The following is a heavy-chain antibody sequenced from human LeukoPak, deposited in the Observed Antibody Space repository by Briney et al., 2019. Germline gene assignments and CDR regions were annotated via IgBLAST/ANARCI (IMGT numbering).Heavy chain of an antibody. CDR2: ISGSSSYI. D-gene: IGHD1-26*01. Sequence: GGSLRLSCAASGFTFSSYSMNWVRQAPGKGLEWVSFISGSSSYIYYADSVKGRFTISRDNAKNSLYLQMNSLRAEDTAIYYCARDNYSGSRYFDHWGQGTLVTVSS. J-gene: IGHJ4*02. CDR3: ARDNYSGSRYFDH. CDR1: GFTFSSYS. V-gene: IGHV3-21*01.